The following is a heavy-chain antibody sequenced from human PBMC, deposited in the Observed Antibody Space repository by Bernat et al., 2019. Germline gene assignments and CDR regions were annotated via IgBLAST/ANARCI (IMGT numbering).Heavy chain of an antibody. D-gene: IGHD3-10*01. CDR3: ASGNYYGSGSYYSPSYYYYGMDV. V-gene: IGHV3-11*05. CDR1: GFTFSDYY. Sequence: QVQLVESGGGVVQPGRSLRLSCAASGFTFSDYYMSWIRQAPGKGLEWVSYISSSSSYTNYADSVKGRFTISRDNAKNSLYLQMNSLRAEDTAVYYCASGNYYGSGSYYSPSYYYYGMDVWGQGTTVTVSS. J-gene: IGHJ6*02. CDR2: ISSSSSYT.